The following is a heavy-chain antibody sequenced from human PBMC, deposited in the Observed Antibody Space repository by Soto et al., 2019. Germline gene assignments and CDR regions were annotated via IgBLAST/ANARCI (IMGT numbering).Heavy chain of an antibody. CDR3: AKGSPGSGYDLDY. CDR1: GFTFSSYA. D-gene: IGHD5-12*01. V-gene: IGHV3-23*01. Sequence: PWGSLRLSCAASGFTFSSYAMSLVRQASEKGLEWVSSSSGSHGSTYYADAVNGRFTISRDNSKNTLYLQVNTLRVEDTAVYYCAKGSPGSGYDLDYGGQGTLVTVSS. CDR2: SSGSHGST. J-gene: IGHJ4*02.